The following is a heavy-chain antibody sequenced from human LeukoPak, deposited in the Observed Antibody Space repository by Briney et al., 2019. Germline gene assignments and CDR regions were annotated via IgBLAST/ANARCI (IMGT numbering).Heavy chain of an antibody. CDR2: IYYSGST. J-gene: IGHJ6*02. CDR1: GGSVSSGSYY. D-gene: IGHD3-22*01. V-gene: IGHV4-61*01. CDR3: ARDRSVDSSGYYYYYYGMDV. Sequence: SSETLSLTCTVSGGSVSSGSYYWSWIRQPPGKGLEWIGYIYYSGSTNYNPSLKSRVTISVDASKNQFSLKLSSVTAADTAVYYCARDRSVDSSGYYYYYYGMDVWGQGTTVTVSS.